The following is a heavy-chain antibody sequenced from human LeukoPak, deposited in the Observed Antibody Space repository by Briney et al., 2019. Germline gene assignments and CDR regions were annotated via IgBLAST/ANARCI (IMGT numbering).Heavy chain of an antibody. CDR3: ATDSRIVGATGACDI. CDR2: IKQDGGEK. Sequence: GGSLRLSCAASRFTFSSYWMSWVRQAPGKGLEWVANIKQDGGEKNYVDSVKGRFTISRDNAKNSLYLQMNTLRAEDTAVYYCATDSRIVGATGACDIWGQGTMVTVSS. V-gene: IGHV3-7*01. CDR1: RFTFSSYW. J-gene: IGHJ3*02. D-gene: IGHD1-26*01.